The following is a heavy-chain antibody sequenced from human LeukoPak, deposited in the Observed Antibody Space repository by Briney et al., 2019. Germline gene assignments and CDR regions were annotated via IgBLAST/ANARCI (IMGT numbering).Heavy chain of an antibody. CDR3: ARDWAAYYDSSGYSHFQH. D-gene: IGHD3-22*01. J-gene: IGHJ1*01. Sequence: SVKVSCKASGGTFSSNAISWVRQAPGQGLEWMGRIIPIFGIANYAQKFQGRVTITADKSTSTAYMELSSLRSEDTAVYYCARDWAAYYDSSGYSHFQHWGQGTLVTVSS. CDR2: IIPIFGIA. CDR1: GGTFSSNA. V-gene: IGHV1-69*04.